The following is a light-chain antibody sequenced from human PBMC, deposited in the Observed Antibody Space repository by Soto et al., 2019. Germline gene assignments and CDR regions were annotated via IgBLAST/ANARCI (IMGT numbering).Light chain of an antibody. Sequence: QSVLTQPRSVSGSPGQSVTISCTGTSSDVGGYNYVSWYQQHPGKAPKLMNYDVSKRPSGLPDRFSGSKSGNTASLTISGLQAEDEADYYCCSYAGSYSYVFGTGTKLTVL. CDR2: DVS. J-gene: IGLJ1*01. CDR1: SSDVGGYNY. CDR3: CSYAGSYSYV. V-gene: IGLV2-11*01.